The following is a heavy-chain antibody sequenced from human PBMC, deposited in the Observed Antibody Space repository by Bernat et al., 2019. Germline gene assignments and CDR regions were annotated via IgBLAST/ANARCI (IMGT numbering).Heavy chain of an antibody. Sequence: EVQLVESGGGLVQPGGSLRLSCAASGFTFSSYWMSWVRQAPGKGLEWVANIKQDGSEKYYVDSVKGRFTISSDNAKNSLYLQMNSLRAEDTAVYYCAREGGQGYYDFWSGYLDWFDPWGQGTLVTVSS. CDR3: AREGGQGYYDFWSGYLDWFDP. V-gene: IGHV3-7*01. CDR2: IKQDGSEK. J-gene: IGHJ5*02. D-gene: IGHD3-3*01. CDR1: GFTFSSYW.